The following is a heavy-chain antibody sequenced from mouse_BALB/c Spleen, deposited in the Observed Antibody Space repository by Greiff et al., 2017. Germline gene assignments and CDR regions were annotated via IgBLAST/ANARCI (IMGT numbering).Heavy chain of an antibody. Sequence: VQLQQSGAELVRPGASVTLSCKASGYTFTDYEMHWVKQTPVHGLEWIGAIDPETGGTAYNQKFKGKATLTADKSSSTAYMELRSLTSEDSAVYYCTRFGNYVAYWGQGTLVTVSA. J-gene: IGHJ3*01. CDR2: IDPETGGT. D-gene: IGHD2-1*01. CDR1: GYTFTDYE. CDR3: TRFGNYVAY. V-gene: IGHV1-15*01.